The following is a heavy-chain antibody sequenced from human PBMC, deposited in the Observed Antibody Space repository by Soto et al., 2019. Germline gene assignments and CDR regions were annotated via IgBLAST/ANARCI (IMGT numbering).Heavy chain of an antibody. CDR2: ISGSGGHS. CDR3: AKDCRRLAVSGSAFDS. Sequence: GGSLRLSCAASVFTFEDYAMAWVRQAPGKGLEWVSSISGSGGHSSYGDSVKGRFTISRDNVKNMLSLDMSGLTADDTAVYYCAKDCRRLAVSGSAFDSWGQGALVTVSS. V-gene: IGHV3-23*01. J-gene: IGHJ4*02. D-gene: IGHD3-10*01. CDR1: VFTFEDYA.